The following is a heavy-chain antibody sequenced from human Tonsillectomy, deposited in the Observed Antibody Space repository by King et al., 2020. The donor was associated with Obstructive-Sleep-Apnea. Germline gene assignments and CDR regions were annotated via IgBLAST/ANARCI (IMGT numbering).Heavy chain of an antibody. Sequence: VQPVESGGGLVQPGGSLRLSCAASGFTFSSYAMNWVRQAPGKGLEWVSAIRGSGGSTYYADSVKGRFTISRDNSENTLYLQMNSLRAEDTAVYYCAKDLISRYDILTGYYGFDPWGQGTLVTVSS. J-gene: IGHJ5*02. CDR1: GFTFSSYA. D-gene: IGHD3-9*01. CDR2: IRGSGGST. V-gene: IGHV3-23*04. CDR3: AKDLISRYDILTGYYGFDP.